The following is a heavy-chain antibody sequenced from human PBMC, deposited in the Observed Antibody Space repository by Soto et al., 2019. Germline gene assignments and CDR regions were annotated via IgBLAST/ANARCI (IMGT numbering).Heavy chain of an antibody. CDR1: GFSFSNNA. D-gene: IGHD2-15*01. V-gene: IGHV3-23*01. Sequence: EVQLLEAGGGLVQPGGSLRLSCAASGFSFSNNAMSWVRQAPGKGLEWVSGISGSGGYTYYADTVKGRFNISRDNSKNTMYMYMSSRRVGETAFYYCARSQGEVAGLQRPFDNWGQGTHVAVYS. CDR3: ARSQGEVAGLQRPFDN. J-gene: IGHJ4*01. CDR2: ISGSGGYT.